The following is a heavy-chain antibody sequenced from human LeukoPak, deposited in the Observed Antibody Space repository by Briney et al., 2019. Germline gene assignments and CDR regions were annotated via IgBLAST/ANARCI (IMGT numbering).Heavy chain of an antibody. CDR1: GGSISSGGYS. CDR3: ARDGDYDAFDI. Sequence: SQTLSLTCAVSGGSISSGGYSWRWIRQPPGRGLEWIGYIYHSGSTYYNPSLKSRVTISVDRSKNQFSLKLSSVTAADTAVYYCARDGDYDAFDIWGQGTMVTVSS. V-gene: IGHV4-30-2*01. J-gene: IGHJ3*02. D-gene: IGHD4-17*01. CDR2: IYHSGST.